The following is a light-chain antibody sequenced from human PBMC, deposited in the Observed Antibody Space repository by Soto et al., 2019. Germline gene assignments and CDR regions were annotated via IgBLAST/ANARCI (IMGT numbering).Light chain of an antibody. V-gene: IGKV3-15*01. CDR3: QQYIRWPLT. Sequence: EIAMTQSPATLSVSPGERATLSCRSSPSVSSNLAWYQQKPGQAPRLLIYGASTRATGAPARLSGSGSGTEFTLTISSLQSEDFAVYYCQQYIRWPLTFGGGTKVDIK. CDR2: GAS. J-gene: IGKJ4*01. CDR1: PSVSSN.